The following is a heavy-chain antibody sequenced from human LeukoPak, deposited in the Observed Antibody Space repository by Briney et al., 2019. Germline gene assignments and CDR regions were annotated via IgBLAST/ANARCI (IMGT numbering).Heavy chain of an antibody. D-gene: IGHD2-2*01. J-gene: IGHJ5*02. CDR1: GFTFSDYY. CDR3: ARDRSDCSSTSCYGRKYNWFDP. V-gene: IGHV3-30*03. CDR2: ISYDGSNK. Sequence: PGGSLRLSCAASGFTFSDYYMSWVRQAPGKGLEWVAVISYDGSNKYYADSVKGRFTISRDNSKNTLYLQMNSLRAEDTAVYYCARDRSDCSSTSCYGRKYNWFDPWGQGTLVTVSS.